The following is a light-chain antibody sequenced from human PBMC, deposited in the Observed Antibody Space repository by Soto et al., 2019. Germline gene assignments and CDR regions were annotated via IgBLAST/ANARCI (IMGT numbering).Light chain of an antibody. CDR1: ASNIGNNY. V-gene: IGLV1-51*02. J-gene: IGLJ2*01. Sequence: QSVLTQPPSVSAAPGQKVTISCSGSASNIGNNYVSWYQQLPGTAPKLLIYENYERPSGIPDRFSGSKSGTSATLGITGLQTGDEGDYYCGAWDNSLTGGVFGGGTKLTVL. CDR2: ENY. CDR3: GAWDNSLTGGV.